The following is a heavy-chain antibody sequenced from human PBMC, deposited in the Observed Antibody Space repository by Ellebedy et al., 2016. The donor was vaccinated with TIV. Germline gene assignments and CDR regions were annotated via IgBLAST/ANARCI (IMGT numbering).Heavy chain of an antibody. V-gene: IGHV4-39*01. D-gene: IGHD7-27*01. CDR3: AGLSNNWGEFDS. Sequence: MPSETLSLTCSVSGGSITRNNFYWSWIRQSPGKGLEWIGSMDYYGGTFYTPSLYSRVSMSLFTSNNKFSLKLASMTAADTAIYYCAGLSNNWGEFDSWGQGTLVTVSS. J-gene: IGHJ4*02. CDR2: MDYYGGT. CDR1: GGSITRNNFY.